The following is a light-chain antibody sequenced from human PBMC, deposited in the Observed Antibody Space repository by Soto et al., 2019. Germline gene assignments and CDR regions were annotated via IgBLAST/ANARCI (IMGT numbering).Light chain of an antibody. V-gene: IGKV3-20*01. CDR2: GAS. J-gene: IGKJ2*01. CDR1: QSVSSRY. CDR3: HQHDNTPYT. Sequence: EIVLTQSPGTLSLSPGDRATLSCRASQSVSSRYLAWYQQKPGQGPRVLIYGASSRATGIPDRFSGSGSGTDFSLTISRLEPEDCAVYYCHQHDNTPYTFGQGTTLEIK.